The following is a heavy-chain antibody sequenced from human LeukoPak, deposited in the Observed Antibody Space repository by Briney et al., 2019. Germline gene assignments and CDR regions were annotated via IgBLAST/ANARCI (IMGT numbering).Heavy chain of an antibody. Sequence: GGSLRLSCAASGFTFSSYSMLWVRQAPGKGLEWVSYISSSSSTIYYADSVKGRFTISRDNSKNTLYLQMNSLRAEDTAVYYCASIWFGDPTPYMDVWGKGTTVTISS. V-gene: IGHV3-48*01. D-gene: IGHD3-10*01. CDR1: GFTFSSYS. J-gene: IGHJ6*03. CDR3: ASIWFGDPTPYMDV. CDR2: ISSSSSTI.